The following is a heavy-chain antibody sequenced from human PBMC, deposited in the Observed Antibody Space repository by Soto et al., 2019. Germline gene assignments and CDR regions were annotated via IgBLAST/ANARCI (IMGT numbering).Heavy chain of an antibody. J-gene: IGHJ4*02. V-gene: IGHV3-23*01. Sequence: GGSLRLSCAASGFTFSNYAMSWVRQAPGKGLEWVSVISGSGSKTYYADPVKGRFTISRDNSKNTLYLQMNSLRAEDTAVYYCARGRQWELPLDYWGQGTLVTVSS. CDR3: ARGRQWELPLDY. CDR1: GFTFSNYA. CDR2: ISGSGSKT. D-gene: IGHD1-26*01.